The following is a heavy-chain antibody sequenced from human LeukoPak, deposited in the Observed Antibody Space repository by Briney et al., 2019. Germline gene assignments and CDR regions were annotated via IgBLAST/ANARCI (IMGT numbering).Heavy chain of an antibody. D-gene: IGHD3-10*01. CDR2: TSSDLNVK. V-gene: IGHV3-30-3*01. Sequence: GGSLRLSCAASGFTFRNYVIHWVRRAPGKGLEWVAVTSSDLNVKLYADSVKGRFTISRDNSRSTLYLQMNSLRPEDTAIYYCAREGYYGSGSPPSLYFDYWGQGTLVTVSS. CDR1: GFTFRNYV. J-gene: IGHJ4*02. CDR3: AREGYYGSGSPPSLYFDY.